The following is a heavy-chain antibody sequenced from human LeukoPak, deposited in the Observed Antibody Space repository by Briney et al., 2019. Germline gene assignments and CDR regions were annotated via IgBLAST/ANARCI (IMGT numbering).Heavy chain of an antibody. V-gene: IGHV3-30*04. J-gene: IGHJ4*02. D-gene: IGHD4-17*01. CDR1: GVTLSNYA. CDR3: ATDYGDYEPIDY. CDR2: ISFDGTNK. Sequence: GGSLRLSCTASGVTLSNYAMHWVRRPPGRGLEWVAVISFDGTNKYYGDSVEGRFSVSRDNSKNTSYLQMNSLRPDDTAMYYCATDYGDYEPIDYWGQGTLVTVSS.